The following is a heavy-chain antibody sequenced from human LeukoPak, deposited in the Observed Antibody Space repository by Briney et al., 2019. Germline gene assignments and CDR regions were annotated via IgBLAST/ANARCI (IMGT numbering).Heavy chain of an antibody. CDR2: INPNSGGT. Sequence: AASVKVSCKASGYTFTAYFMHWVRQAPGQGLEWMGRINPNSGGTNYAQKFQGRVTMTRDTSITTAYMDLSRLTYDDTAVYYCARAGVRYFDWSSDYWGQGTLVTVSS. CDR1: GYTFTAYF. V-gene: IGHV1-2*06. CDR3: ARAGVRYFDWSSDY. J-gene: IGHJ4*02. D-gene: IGHD3-9*01.